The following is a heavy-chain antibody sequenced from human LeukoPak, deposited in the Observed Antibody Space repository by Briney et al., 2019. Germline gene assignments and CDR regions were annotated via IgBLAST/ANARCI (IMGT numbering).Heavy chain of an antibody. CDR3: ASCRGGSCYPTYYFDY. J-gene: IGHJ4*02. CDR1: GFTFSSYW. CDR2: IKQDGSEK. Sequence: RGSLRLSCAASGFTFSSYWMSWVRQAPGKGLEWVANIKQDGSEKYYVDSVKGRFTISRDNAKNSLYLQMDSLRAEDTAVYYCASCRGGSCYPTYYFDYWGQGTLVTVSS. V-gene: IGHV3-7*01. D-gene: IGHD2-15*01.